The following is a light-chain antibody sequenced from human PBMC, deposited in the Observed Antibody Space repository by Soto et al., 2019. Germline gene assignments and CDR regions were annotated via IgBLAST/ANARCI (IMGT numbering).Light chain of an antibody. CDR1: QSISSY. CDR3: HQRSTWPFT. V-gene: IGKV3-11*01. J-gene: IGKJ3*01. Sequence: EIVLTQSPATLSLSPGERATLSCRASQSISSYLAWYQQKPDPAPRLLIYDASNRATGIPARFSGSGSGTDFTLTISSLEPEDFAVYYCHQRSTWPFTFGPGTKVDIK. CDR2: DAS.